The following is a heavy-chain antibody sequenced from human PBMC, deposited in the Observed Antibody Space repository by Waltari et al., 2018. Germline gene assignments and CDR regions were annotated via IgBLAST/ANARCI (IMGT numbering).Heavy chain of an antibody. CDR3: ARGDYGDYAGYYYGMDV. CDR2: IYYSGST. CDR1: GGSISSGDYY. J-gene: IGHJ6*02. V-gene: IGHV4-30-4*08. D-gene: IGHD4-17*01. Sequence: QVQLQESGPGLVKPSQTLSLTCTVSGGSISSGDYYWSWIRQPPGKGLEWIGYIYYSGSTYYNPSLKSRVTISVDTSKNQFSLKLSSVTAADTAVYYCARGDYGDYAGYYYGMDVWGQGTTVTVSS.